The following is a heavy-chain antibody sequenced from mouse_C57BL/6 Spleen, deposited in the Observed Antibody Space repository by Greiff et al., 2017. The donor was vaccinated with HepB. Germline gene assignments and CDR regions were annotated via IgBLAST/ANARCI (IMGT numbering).Heavy chain of an antibody. J-gene: IGHJ3*01. CDR1: GYTFTSYW. CDR2: IDPSDSYT. D-gene: IGHD2-4*01. CDR3: ARAGYDYDEAY. V-gene: IGHV1-50*01. Sequence: VQLQQPGAELVKPGASVKLSCKASGYTFTSYWMQWVKQRPGQGLEWIGEIDPSDSYTNYNQKFKGKATLTVDTSSSTAYMQLSSLTSEDSAVYYCARAGYDYDEAYWGQGTLVTVSA.